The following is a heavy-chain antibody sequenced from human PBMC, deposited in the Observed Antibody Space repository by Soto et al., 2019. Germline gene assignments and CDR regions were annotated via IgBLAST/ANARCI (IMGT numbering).Heavy chain of an antibody. Sequence: SVKVCCKASVGTFSSYTISWVRQAPGQGLEWMGRIIPILGIANYAQKFQGRVTITADKSTSTAYMELSSLRSEDTAVYYCASGFGYSYGYGNYYGMDVWGQGTTVTVSS. D-gene: IGHD5-18*01. J-gene: IGHJ6*02. CDR3: ASGFGYSYGYGNYYGMDV. CDR1: VGTFSSYT. CDR2: IIPILGIA. V-gene: IGHV1-69*02.